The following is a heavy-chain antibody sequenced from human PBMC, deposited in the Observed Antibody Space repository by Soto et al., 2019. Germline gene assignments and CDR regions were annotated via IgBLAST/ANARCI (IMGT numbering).Heavy chain of an antibody. CDR3: ASTRGGIVATIRSFYYGMDV. CDR2: IYYSGST. CDR1: GGSISSYY. D-gene: IGHD5-12*01. Sequence: SETLSLTCTVSGGSISSYYWSWIRQPPGKGLEWIGYIYYSGSTNYNPSLKSRVTISVDTSKNQFPLKLSSVTAADTAVYYCASTRGGIVATIRSFYYGMDVWGQGTTVTVSS. V-gene: IGHV4-59*01. J-gene: IGHJ6*02.